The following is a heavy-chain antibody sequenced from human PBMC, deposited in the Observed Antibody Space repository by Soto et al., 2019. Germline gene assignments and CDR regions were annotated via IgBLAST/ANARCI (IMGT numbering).Heavy chain of an antibody. V-gene: IGHV3-30*18. Sequence: QVQLVESGGGVVQPGRSLRLSCAASGFTFSSYGMHWVRQAPGKGLEWVAAISYDGRNKYYVDSVKGRFTISRDNSKNTLYVQMNSLRAEDTAVYYCAKDLYSGTSHPDYWGQGTLVTVSS. CDR1: GFTFSSYG. J-gene: IGHJ4*02. CDR3: AKDLYSGTSHPDY. D-gene: IGHD1-26*01. CDR2: ISYDGRNK.